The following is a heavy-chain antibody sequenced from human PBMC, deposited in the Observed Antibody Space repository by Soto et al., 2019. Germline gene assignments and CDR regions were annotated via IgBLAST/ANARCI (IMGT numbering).Heavy chain of an antibody. CDR1: GGTFSSYA. CDR3: SRSTVTTDTLYYFDY. J-gene: IGHJ4*02. Sequence: GASVKVSCKASGGTFSSYAISWVRQAPGQGLEWMGGIIPIFGTANYAQKFQGRVTITADESTSTAYMELSSLRSEDTAVYYCSRSTVTTDTLYYFDYWGQGTLVTVSS. D-gene: IGHD4-17*01. CDR2: IIPIFGTA. V-gene: IGHV1-69*13.